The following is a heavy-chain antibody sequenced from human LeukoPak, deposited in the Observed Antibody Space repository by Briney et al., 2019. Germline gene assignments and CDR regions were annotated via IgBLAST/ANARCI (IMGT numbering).Heavy chain of an antibody. D-gene: IGHD4-17*01. CDR2: ISYDGSNK. CDR1: GFTFSSYA. Sequence: PGGSLRLSCAASGFTFSSYAMHWVRQAPGKGLEWVAVISYDGSNKYYADSVKGRFTISRDNSKNTLYLQMNSLRAEDTAVYYCAKESDGDYNHWGQGTLVTVSS. CDR3: AKESDGDYNH. V-gene: IGHV3-30-3*01. J-gene: IGHJ4*02.